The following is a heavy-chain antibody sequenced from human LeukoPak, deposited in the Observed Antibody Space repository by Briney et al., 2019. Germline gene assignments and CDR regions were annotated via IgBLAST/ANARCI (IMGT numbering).Heavy chain of an antibody. V-gene: IGHV3-74*01. Sequence: GGSLRLSCAASGFTFSSYWMHWVRQAPGKGLVWVSRIKSDGSSTSYADSVKGRFTISRDNVKNTLYLQMNSLRAEDTAVYYCARYYYYDSSGTDAFDIWGQGTMVTVSS. J-gene: IGHJ3*02. D-gene: IGHD3-22*01. CDR3: ARYYYYDSSGTDAFDI. CDR2: IKSDGSST. CDR1: GFTFSSYW.